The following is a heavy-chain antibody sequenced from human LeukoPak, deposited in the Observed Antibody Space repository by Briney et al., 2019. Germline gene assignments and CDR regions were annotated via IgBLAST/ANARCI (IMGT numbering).Heavy chain of an antibody. D-gene: IGHD2-2*01. CDR3: ASGRTDIVVVPATLRNYYFDY. CDR2: LSSYIGNA. CDR1: GYAFPSYG. V-gene: IGHV1-18*01. J-gene: IGHJ4*02. Sequence: ASVKFSSKASGYAFPSYGISWVRPAPGQGLGWMGWLSSYIGNANYAQKLQGRVTMTTDTSTSTAYMELSSLRSEDTAVYYCASGRTDIVVVPATLRNYYFDYWGQGTLVTVSS.